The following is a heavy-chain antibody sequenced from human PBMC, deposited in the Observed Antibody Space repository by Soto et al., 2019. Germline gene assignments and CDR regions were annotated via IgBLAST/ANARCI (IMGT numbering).Heavy chain of an antibody. V-gene: IGHV4-39*01. D-gene: IGHD2-2*01. CDR3: ARLHGYCISTSCYGYYAMDV. CDR2: FYYSGST. CDR1: GGSINNSSYS. Sequence: NPSETLSLTCTVSGGSINNSSYSWGWIRQPPGKGLEWIGTFYYSGSTYYNPSLKSRVTISVDTSKNQFSLRLSSVTAADTAVYYCARLHGYCISTSCYGYYAMDVWGQGTTVTVSS. J-gene: IGHJ6*02.